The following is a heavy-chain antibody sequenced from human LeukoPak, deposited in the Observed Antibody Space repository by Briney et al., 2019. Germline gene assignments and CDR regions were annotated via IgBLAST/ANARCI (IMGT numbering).Heavy chain of an antibody. CDR3: ARSAAARRGLYFDY. J-gene: IGHJ4*02. CDR1: GFTFSSYW. Sequence: GESLKISCKGSGFTFSSYWIGWVRQMPGKGLEWMGIIYPGDSDTRYSPSFRGQVTISADNSITTAYLQWSSLKASDTAMYYCARSAAARRGLYFDYWGQGTLVTISS. D-gene: IGHD6-6*01. CDR2: IYPGDSDT. V-gene: IGHV5-51*01.